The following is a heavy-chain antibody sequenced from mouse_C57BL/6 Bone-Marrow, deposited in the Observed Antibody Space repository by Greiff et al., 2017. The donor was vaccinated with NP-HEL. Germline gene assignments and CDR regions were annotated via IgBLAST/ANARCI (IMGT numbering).Heavy chain of an antibody. D-gene: IGHD1-1*01. CDR2: IYPGSGNT. CDR1: GYTFTDYY. Sequence: VQLQQSGAELVRPGASVKLSCKASGYTFTDYYINWVKQRPGQGLEWIARIYPGSGNTYYNEKFKGKATLTAEKSSSTAYMQLSSLTSEDSAVYFCALGSSYGYWGQGTTLTVSS. V-gene: IGHV1-76*01. CDR3: ALGSSYGY. J-gene: IGHJ2*01.